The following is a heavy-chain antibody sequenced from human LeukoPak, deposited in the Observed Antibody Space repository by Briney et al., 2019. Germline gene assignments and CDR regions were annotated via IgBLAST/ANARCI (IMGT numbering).Heavy chain of an antibody. J-gene: IGHJ6*03. CDR3: TGVFGATTACPGYGNYYYFMDV. V-gene: IGHV1-24*01. D-gene: IGHD3-10*01. CDR1: GFTLSELY. Sequence: ASVKVSCKASGFTLSELYMHWVRQAAGKGLEWMGGFDPKNGDADYAEKFRGRVTMTDDRPSSTAYMELSRLTSDDTAVYYGTGVFGATTACPGYGNYYYFMDVWGEGTTVTV. CDR2: FDPKNGDA.